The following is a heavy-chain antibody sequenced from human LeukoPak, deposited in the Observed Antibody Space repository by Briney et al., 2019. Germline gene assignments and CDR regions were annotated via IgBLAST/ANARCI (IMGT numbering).Heavy chain of an antibody. CDR1: GFTFDDYA. J-gene: IGHJ4*02. CDR3: AKGPAAGSNPHYFDY. CDR2: TSWNSGSI. V-gene: IGHV3-9*01. D-gene: IGHD6-13*01. Sequence: PGRSLRLSCAASGFTFDDYAMHWVRQAPGKGLEWVSGTSWNSGSIGYADSVKGRFTISRDNAKNSLYLQMNSLRAEDTALYYCAKGPAAGSNPHYFDYWGQGTLVTVSS.